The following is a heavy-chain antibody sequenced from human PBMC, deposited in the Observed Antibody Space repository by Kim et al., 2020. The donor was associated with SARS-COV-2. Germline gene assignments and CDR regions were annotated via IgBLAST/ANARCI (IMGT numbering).Heavy chain of an antibody. D-gene: IGHD1-26*01. J-gene: IGHJ4*02. V-gene: IGHV4-39*01. CDR3: ARHRRSGGYVAETDY. Sequence: PSRKSRVTISVDTSKNQFSLKLSSVTAADTAVYYCARHRRSGGYVAETDYWGQGTLVTVSS.